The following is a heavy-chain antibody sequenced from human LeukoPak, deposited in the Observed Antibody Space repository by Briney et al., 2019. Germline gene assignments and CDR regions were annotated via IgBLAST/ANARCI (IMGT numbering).Heavy chain of an antibody. Sequence: SETLSLTCTVPGGSISSYYWSWIRQPPGKGLEWIGYIYYSGSTNYNPSLKSRVTISVDTSKNQFSLKLSSVTAADTAVYYCARGLAFDIWGQGTMVTVSS. J-gene: IGHJ3*02. CDR1: GGSISSYY. CDR2: IYYSGST. V-gene: IGHV4-59*01. CDR3: ARGLAFDI.